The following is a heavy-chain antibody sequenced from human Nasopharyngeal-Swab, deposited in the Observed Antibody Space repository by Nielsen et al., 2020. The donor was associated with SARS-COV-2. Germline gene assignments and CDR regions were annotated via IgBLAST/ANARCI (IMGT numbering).Heavy chain of an antibody. J-gene: IGHJ4*02. CDR1: GGSISSYY. CDR2: IYYNGST. Sequence: SETLSLTCKVAGGSISSYYWSWIRPLPGKGLGWIGYIYYNGSTNYNPSLKSRVTISIDTSKNQFSLKLNSVTAADTAVYYCARVRGTIFGVVTAPGYFDYWGQGALVTVSS. D-gene: IGHD3-3*01. V-gene: IGHV4-59*01. CDR3: ARVRGTIFGVVTAPGYFDY.